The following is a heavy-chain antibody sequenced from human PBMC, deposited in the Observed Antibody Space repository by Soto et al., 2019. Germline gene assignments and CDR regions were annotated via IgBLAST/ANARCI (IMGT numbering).Heavy chain of an antibody. V-gene: IGHV3-15*01. CDR3: TTDPPLDYGDYAGN. J-gene: IGHJ4*02. D-gene: IGHD4-17*01. CDR2: IKSKTDGGTT. CDR1: GFTFSNAW. Sequence: EVQLVESGGGLVKPGGSLRLSCAASGFTFSNAWMSWVRQAPGKGLEWVGRIKSKTDGGTTDYAAPVKGRFTISRDDSKNTLYLQMNSLKTEDTAVYYCTTDPPLDYGDYAGNWGQGTLVTVSS.